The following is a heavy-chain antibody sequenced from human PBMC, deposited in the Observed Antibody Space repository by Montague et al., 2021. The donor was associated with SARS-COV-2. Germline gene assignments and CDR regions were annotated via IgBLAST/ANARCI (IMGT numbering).Heavy chain of an antibody. CDR2: IWYDGSNK. J-gene: IGHJ6*02. CDR1: GFTFSSYG. CDR3: AKDLDGDYDKYYYYGMDV. D-gene: IGHD4-17*01. V-gene: IGHV3-33*06. Sequence: SLRLSCAASGFTFSSYGMHWVRQAPGKGLEWVAVIWYDGSNKYYADSVKGRFTISRDNSKNTLYLQMNSLRAEDTAVYYCAKDLDGDYDKYYYYGMDVWGQGTTVTFSS.